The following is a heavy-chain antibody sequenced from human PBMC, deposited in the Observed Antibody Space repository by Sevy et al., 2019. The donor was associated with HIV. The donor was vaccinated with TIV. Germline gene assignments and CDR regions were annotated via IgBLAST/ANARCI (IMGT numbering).Heavy chain of an antibody. CDR1: GFTFSSYE. Sequence: GGSLRLSCAASGFTFSSYEMNWVRQAPGNGLEWVSYISSSGSTIYYADSVKGRFTISRDKAKNSLYLQMNSLRAEDTAVYYCAGYCSGGSCGYFQHWGQGTLVTVSS. D-gene: IGHD2-15*01. CDR2: ISSSGSTI. V-gene: IGHV3-48*03. J-gene: IGHJ1*01. CDR3: AGYCSGGSCGYFQH.